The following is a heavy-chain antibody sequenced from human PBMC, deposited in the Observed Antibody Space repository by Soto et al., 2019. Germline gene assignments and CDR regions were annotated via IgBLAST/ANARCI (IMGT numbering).Heavy chain of an antibody. J-gene: IGHJ3*02. CDR2: IYYSGST. V-gene: IGHV4-61*01. D-gene: IGHD3-3*01. CDR3: ARIPMYYDFWSGYLGDDAFDI. Sequence: SETLSLTCTVSGGSVSSGSYYWSWIRQPPGKGLEWIGYIYYSGSTNYNPSLKSRVTISVDTSKNQFSLKLSSVTAADTAVYYCARIPMYYDFWSGYLGDDAFDIWGQGTMVTVSS. CDR1: GGSVSSGSYY.